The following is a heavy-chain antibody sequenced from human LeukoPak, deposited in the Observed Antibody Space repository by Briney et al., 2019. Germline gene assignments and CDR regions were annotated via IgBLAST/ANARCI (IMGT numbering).Heavy chain of an antibody. Sequence: SETLSLTCTVSGGSISGYYRSWIRQPPGKGLEWIGYFYYSGITSYNPSLKSRVTISVDTSKNQFSLKLTSVTAADTAVYYCARCAPDLYYGMDVWGQGTTVTVSS. J-gene: IGHJ6*02. CDR1: GGSISGYY. V-gene: IGHV4-59*01. CDR2: FYYSGIT. CDR3: ARCAPDLYYGMDV.